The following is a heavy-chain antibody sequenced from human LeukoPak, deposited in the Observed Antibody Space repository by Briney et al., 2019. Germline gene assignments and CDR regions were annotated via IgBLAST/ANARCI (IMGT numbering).Heavy chain of an antibody. J-gene: IGHJ6*03. CDR1: GGSVSSYY. V-gene: IGHV4-59*02. CDR2: IYYSGST. Sequence: PSETLSLTCTVSGGSVSSYYWSWIRQPPGKGLEWIGYIYYSGSTNYNPSLKSRVTISVDTSKNQFSLKLSSVTAADTAVYYCARALGYYYYYYMDVWGKGTTVTVSS. D-gene: IGHD3-16*01. CDR3: ARALGYYYYYYMDV.